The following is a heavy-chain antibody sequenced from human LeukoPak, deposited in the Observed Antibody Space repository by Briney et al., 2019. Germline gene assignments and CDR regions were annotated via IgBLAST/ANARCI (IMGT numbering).Heavy chain of an antibody. CDR2: IWYDGSNK. D-gene: IGHD3-3*01. Sequence: GRSLRLSCAASGFTFSSYGMHWVRQTPGKGLEWVAVIWYDGSNKYYADSVKGRFTISRDNSKNTLYLQMNSLRAEDTAVYYCARGQTVPRFCDYWGQGTLVTVSS. J-gene: IGHJ4*02. CDR3: ARGQTVPRFCDY. CDR1: GFTFSSYG. V-gene: IGHV3-33*01.